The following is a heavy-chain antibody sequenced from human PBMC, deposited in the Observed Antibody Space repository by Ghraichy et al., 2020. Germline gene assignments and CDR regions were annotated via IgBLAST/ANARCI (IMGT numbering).Heavy chain of an antibody. J-gene: IGHJ6*02. D-gene: IGHD3-10*01. Sequence: SQTLSLTCAVYGGSFSGYYWSWIRQPPGKGLEWIGEINHSGSTNYNPSLKSRVTISVDTSKNQFSLKLSSVTAADTAVYYCARGRITMVRGVITLRYYYGMDVWGQGTTVTVSS. CDR1: GGSFSGYY. CDR2: INHSGST. V-gene: IGHV4-34*01. CDR3: ARGRITMVRGVITLRYYYGMDV.